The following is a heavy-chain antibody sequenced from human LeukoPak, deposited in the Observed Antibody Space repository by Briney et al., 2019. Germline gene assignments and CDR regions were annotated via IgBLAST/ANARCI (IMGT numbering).Heavy chain of an antibody. CDR1: GFTFSDYY. D-gene: IGHD3-10*01. J-gene: IGHJ4*02. Sequence: GGSLRLSCAASGFTFSDYYMRWIRQAPGKGLEWVSYISSSGSTIHYADSVKGRFTISRDNAKNSLYLQMNSLRAEDTAVYYCARAKPKNMVRGLIMRRESRYYFDYWGQGTLVTVSS. V-gene: IGHV3-11*01. CDR3: ARAKPKNMVRGLIMRRESRYYFDY. CDR2: ISSSGSTI.